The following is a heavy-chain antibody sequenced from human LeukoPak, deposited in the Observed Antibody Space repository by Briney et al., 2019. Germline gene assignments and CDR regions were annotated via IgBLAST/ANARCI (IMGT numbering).Heavy chain of an antibody. CDR2: INPNSGGT. D-gene: IGHD2-15*01. Sequence: ASVKVSCKASGYTFTGCYMHWVRQAPGQGLEWMGWINPNSGGTNYAQKFQGRVTMTRDTSISTAYMELSRLRSDDTAVYYCARTQTPYCSGGSCYSGTLDYCGQGTLVTVSS. J-gene: IGHJ4*02. CDR3: ARTQTPYCSGGSCYSGTLDY. CDR1: GYTFTGCY. V-gene: IGHV1-2*02.